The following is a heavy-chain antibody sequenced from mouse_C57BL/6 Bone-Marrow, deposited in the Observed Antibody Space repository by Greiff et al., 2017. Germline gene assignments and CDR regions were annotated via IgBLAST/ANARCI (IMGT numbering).Heavy chain of an antibody. Sequence: QVQLKQPGAELVKPGASVKMSCKASGYTFTSYWITWVKQRPGQGLEWIGDIYPGSGSTNYNEKFKSKATLTVDTSSSTAYMQLSSLTSEDSAVYYWARGYYSNPYYAMDYWGQGTSVTVSS. J-gene: IGHJ4*01. CDR1: GYTFTSYW. D-gene: IGHD2-5*01. CDR2: IYPGSGST. CDR3: ARGYYSNPYYAMDY. V-gene: IGHV1-55*01.